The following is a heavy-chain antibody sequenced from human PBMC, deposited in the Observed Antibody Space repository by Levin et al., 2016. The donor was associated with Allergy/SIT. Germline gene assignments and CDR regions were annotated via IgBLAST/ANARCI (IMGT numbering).Heavy chain of an antibody. Sequence: ETLSLTCAASGFTLSNYAMSWVRQAPGKGLEWLSAISDTGGTTYYADSVKGQFTISRDNSRNALYLQMNSLRAEDAAVYYCARDPPKGRSGWYLWGQGTLVTVSS. CDR2: ISDTGGTT. CDR1: GFTLSNYA. CDR3: ARDPPKGRSGWYL. V-gene: IGHV3-23*01. J-gene: IGHJ5*02. D-gene: IGHD6-19*01.